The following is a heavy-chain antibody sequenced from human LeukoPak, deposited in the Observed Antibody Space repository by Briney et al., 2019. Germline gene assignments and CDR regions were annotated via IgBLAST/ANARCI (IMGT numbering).Heavy chain of an antibody. D-gene: IGHD4-23*01. CDR2: ISYDGSNK. V-gene: IGHV3-30*03. J-gene: IGHJ4*02. Sequence: GRSLRLSCAASGFTFSNYGMHWVRQAPGKGLEWVAVISYDGSNKYYADSVKGRFTISRDNSKNTLYLQMNSPRAEDTAVYYCARDQDDYGGPLDYWGQGTLVTVSS. CDR3: ARDQDDYGGPLDY. CDR1: GFTFSNYG.